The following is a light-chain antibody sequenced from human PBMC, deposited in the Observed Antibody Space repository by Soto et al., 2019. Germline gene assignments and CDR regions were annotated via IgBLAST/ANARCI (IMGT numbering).Light chain of an antibody. Sequence: VVLTQSPGTLSLSPGERATLSCRASQSFSSSNLAWYQHKPGQPPKLIVYSASRRATGIPDRFSGSGSATDFTLTISSLEPEDLALYYCQQYGGSPPVTFGGGTRVDIK. CDR1: QSFSSSN. CDR3: QQYGGSPPVT. CDR2: SAS. V-gene: IGKV3-20*01. J-gene: IGKJ4*01.